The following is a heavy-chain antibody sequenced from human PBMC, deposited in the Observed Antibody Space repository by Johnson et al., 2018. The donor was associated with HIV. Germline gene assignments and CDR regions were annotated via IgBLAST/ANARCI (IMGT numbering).Heavy chain of an antibody. CDR1: GFTFSSYP. Sequence: QMLLVESGGGLVQPGGSLRLSCAVSGFTFSSYPMHWVRQAPGKGLEWVAVISYDGSNKYYADSVKGRFTISRDNSKNTLYLQMNSLRAEDTAVYYCARVTQQVVRVGSDAFDIWGQGTMVTVSS. D-gene: IGHD4-23*01. CDR3: ARVTQQVVRVGSDAFDI. CDR2: ISYDGSNK. V-gene: IGHV3-30*04. J-gene: IGHJ3*02.